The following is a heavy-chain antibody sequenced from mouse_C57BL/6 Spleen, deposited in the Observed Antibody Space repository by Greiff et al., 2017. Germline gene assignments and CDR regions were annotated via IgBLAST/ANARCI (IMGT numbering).Heavy chain of an antibody. D-gene: IGHD3-2*02. CDR3: AREGCSSGYVRFAY. J-gene: IGHJ3*01. CDR1: GYTFTSYW. Sequence: QVQLQQPGAELVKPGASVKMSCKASGYTFTSYWITWVKQRPGQGLEWIGDIYPGSGSTNYNEKFKSKATLTVDKSSSTAYTQLSGLTSDDSSVYYCAREGCSSGYVRFAYWGQGTLVTVSA. V-gene: IGHV1-55*01. CDR2: IYPGSGST.